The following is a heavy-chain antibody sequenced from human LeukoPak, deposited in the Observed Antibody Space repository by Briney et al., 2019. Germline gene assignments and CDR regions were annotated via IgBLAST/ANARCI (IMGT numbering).Heavy chain of an antibody. CDR3: ARGRSGSYGMDV. Sequence: ASVKVSCKASGYTFTSYYMHWVRQATGQGLEWMGWMNPNSGNTGYAQKFQGRVTMTRNTSISTAYMELSSLRSEDTAVYYCARGRSGSYGMDVWGQGTTVTVSS. D-gene: IGHD1-26*01. CDR2: MNPNSGNT. CDR1: GYTFTSYY. V-gene: IGHV1-8*02. J-gene: IGHJ6*02.